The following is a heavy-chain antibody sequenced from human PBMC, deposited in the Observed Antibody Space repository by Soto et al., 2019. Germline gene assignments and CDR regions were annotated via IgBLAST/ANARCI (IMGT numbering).Heavy chain of an antibody. Sequence: PGGSLRLSCAASGFTFSSYAMSWVRQAPGKGLEWVSAISGSGGSTYYADSVKGRFTISRDNSKNTLHLQMNSLRDDDTAIYYCAKRRLNTITSLSDYWGQGVQVTVSS. CDR2: ISGSGGST. CDR1: GFTFSSYA. V-gene: IGHV3-23*01. J-gene: IGHJ1*01. D-gene: IGHD2-2*01. CDR3: AKRRLNTITSLSDY.